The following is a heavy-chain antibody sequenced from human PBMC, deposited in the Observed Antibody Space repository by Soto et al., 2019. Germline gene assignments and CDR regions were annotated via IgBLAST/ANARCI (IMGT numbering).Heavy chain of an antibody. CDR2: VKSKSDGGTT. CDR1: GFTFSNAL. J-gene: IGHJ4*02. D-gene: IGHD3-10*01. CDR3: TTGSTGRDY. Sequence: EVQLVESGGGLVKPGGSLRLSCAASGFTFSNALMTWVRQAPGKGLEWVGRVKSKSDGGTTDYAAPVKGRFTISRDDSENTLYLQMNSLTAEDTCMYYCTTGSTGRDYWGQGTLVTVSS. V-gene: IGHV3-15*01.